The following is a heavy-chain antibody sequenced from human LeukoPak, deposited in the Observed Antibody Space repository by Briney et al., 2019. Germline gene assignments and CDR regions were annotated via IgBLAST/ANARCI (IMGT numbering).Heavy chain of an antibody. CDR2: IIPIFGTA. J-gene: IGHJ4*02. CDR3: ARTYSGSYSHYFDY. CDR1: GGTFSSYA. V-gene: IGHV1-69*13. Sequence: ASVKVSCKASGGTFSSYAISWVRQAPGQGLEWMGGIIPIFGTANYAQKFQGRVTITADESTSTAYMELSSLRSEDTAVYYCARTYSGSYSHYFDYWGQGTLVTVSS. D-gene: IGHD1-26*01.